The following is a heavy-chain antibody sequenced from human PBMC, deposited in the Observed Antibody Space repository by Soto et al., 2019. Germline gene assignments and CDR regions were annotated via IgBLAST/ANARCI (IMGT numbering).Heavy chain of an antibody. J-gene: IGHJ6*02. D-gene: IGHD3-3*01. CDR3: ARGRRFLEWLLSYGMDV. Sequence: SVKVSCKASGGTFSSYAISWVRQAPGQGLEWMGGIIPIFGTANYAQKFQGRVTITADESTSTAYMELSSLRSEDTAVYYCARGRRFLEWLLSYGMDVWGQGTTVTVSS. CDR2: IIPIFGTA. V-gene: IGHV1-69*13. CDR1: GGTFSSYA.